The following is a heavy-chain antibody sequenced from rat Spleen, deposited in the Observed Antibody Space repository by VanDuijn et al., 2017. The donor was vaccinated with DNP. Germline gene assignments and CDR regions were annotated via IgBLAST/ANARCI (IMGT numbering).Heavy chain of an antibody. J-gene: IGHJ4*01. CDR3: ARESWGYVMDA. Sequence: QVQLKESGPGLVQPSQTLSLTCTVAGFSLTSYHVHWVRQPTGKGLEWMGVIWTGGSTDYNSALKSRLSISRDTSKSQVFLKMNSLQTEDTAMYFCARESWGYVMDAWGQGASVTVSS. CDR2: IWTGGST. D-gene: IGHD1-7*01. V-gene: IGHV2-30*01. CDR1: GFSLTSYH.